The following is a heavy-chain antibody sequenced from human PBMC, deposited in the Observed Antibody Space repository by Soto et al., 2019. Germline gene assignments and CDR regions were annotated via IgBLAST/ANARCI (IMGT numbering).Heavy chain of an antibody. Sequence: SETLSLTCTVSGDSISNSDYYWNWIRQSLGKGLDWIASIDYSGSTYYNPSLKSRVVISADTSKNLFSLKLRSVTAADTALDFCARDGPYYYRFAVWGQGTAVTLSS. CDR1: GDSISNSDYY. V-gene: IGHV4-30-4*01. CDR3: ARDGPYYYRFAV. J-gene: IGHJ6*02. CDR2: IDYSGST.